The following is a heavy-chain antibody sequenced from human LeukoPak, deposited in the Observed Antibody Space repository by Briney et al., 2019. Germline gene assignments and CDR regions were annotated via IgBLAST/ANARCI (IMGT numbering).Heavy chain of an antibody. J-gene: IGHJ6*02. CDR3: ARDRLVTYGMDV. CDR2: IKQDGIEK. V-gene: IGHV3-7*01. Sequence: GGSLRLSCAASGFTLSNHWMIWVRQAPGKGLECVANIKQDGIEKYYLDSVKGQFTISRDNAKNSVYLQMNSLRVEDTAVYYCARDRLVTYGMDVWGQGTTVTVSS. D-gene: IGHD3-16*01. CDR1: GFTLSNHW.